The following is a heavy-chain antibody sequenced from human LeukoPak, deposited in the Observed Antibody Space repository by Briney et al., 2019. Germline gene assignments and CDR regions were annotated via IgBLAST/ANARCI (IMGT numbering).Heavy chain of an antibody. J-gene: IGHJ4*02. CDR2: ISWDGSKT. Sequence: GGSLRLSCAASGFPFGDYTMHWVRHAPGKGPEWVSLISWDGSKTNYGNSVKGRFTVSRDNSENSLYLQMHSLKIEDSAFYYCTTGMFDYWGQGTLLTVSS. CDR3: TTGMFDY. D-gene: IGHD1-1*01. CDR1: GFPFGDYT. V-gene: IGHV3-43*01.